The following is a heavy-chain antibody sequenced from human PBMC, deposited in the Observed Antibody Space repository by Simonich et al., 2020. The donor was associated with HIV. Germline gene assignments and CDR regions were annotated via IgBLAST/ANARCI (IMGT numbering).Heavy chain of an antibody. J-gene: IGHJ4*02. CDR1: GFTFSSYS. CDR3: ARDGRNGSSTSCSDY. Sequence: EVQLVESGGGLVKPGGSLRLSCAASGFTFSSYSMNWVRQAPGKGLEWVSSISSSSSYIYYADSVKGRFTISRDNAKNSLYLQMNRLRAEDTAVYYCARDGRNGSSTSCSDYWGQGTLVTVSS. V-gene: IGHV3-21*01. CDR2: ISSSSSYI. D-gene: IGHD2-2*01.